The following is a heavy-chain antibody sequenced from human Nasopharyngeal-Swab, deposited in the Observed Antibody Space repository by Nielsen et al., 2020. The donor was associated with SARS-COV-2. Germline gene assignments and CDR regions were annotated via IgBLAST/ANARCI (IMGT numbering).Heavy chain of an antibody. CDR3: ARGGAGVVPAPVLGLGPYYWYYYMDV. D-gene: IGHD2-2*01. CDR2: VNQGGST. Sequence: WIRQPPGKGLEWIGEVNQGGSTNYNPSLKSRVTISVATSKNQFSLKLSSVTAADTAVYYCARGGAGVVPAPVLGLGPYYWYYYMDVWGKETTVTVSS. J-gene: IGHJ6*03. V-gene: IGHV4-34*01.